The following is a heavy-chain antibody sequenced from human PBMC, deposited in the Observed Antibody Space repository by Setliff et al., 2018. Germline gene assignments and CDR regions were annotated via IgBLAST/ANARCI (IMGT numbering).Heavy chain of an antibody. CDR1: GYSISSGFS. CDR3: ARGLRSPLGGTAFVPIHFDP. D-gene: IGHD3-16*01. V-gene: IGHV4-61*01. Sequence: PSETLSLTCAVSGYSISSGFSWVWIRQSPGRGLEWIGDLYYTGSTTYSPSLKSRVTISPDTSKNQFHLPLNSVTAADTAVYYCARGLRSPLGGTAFVPIHFDPWGRGVLVTVSS. J-gene: IGHJ5*02. CDR2: LYYTGST.